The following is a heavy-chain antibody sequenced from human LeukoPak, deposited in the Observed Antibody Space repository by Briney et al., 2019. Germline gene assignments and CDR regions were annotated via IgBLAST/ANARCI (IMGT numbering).Heavy chain of an antibody. J-gene: IGHJ4*02. CDR1: GYSFTSYW. CDR2: TYPGDSDT. Sequence: GESLQISCKGSGYSFTSYWIGWVRQMPGKGLEWMGITYPGDSDTRYSPSFQGQVTISADKSISTAYLQWSSLKASDTAMYYCARQPSYSSSSSLDYWGQGTLVTVSS. D-gene: IGHD6-6*01. CDR3: ARQPSYSSSSSLDY. V-gene: IGHV5-51*01.